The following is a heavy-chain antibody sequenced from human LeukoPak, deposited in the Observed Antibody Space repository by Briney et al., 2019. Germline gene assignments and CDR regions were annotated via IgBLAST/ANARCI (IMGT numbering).Heavy chain of an antibody. Sequence: PSETLSLTCTVSGGSISSYYWSWIRQPPGKGLEWIGYIYYSGSTNYNPSLKSRVTISVDTSKNEVSLKLSSVTVADTAVYYCAGNDFYYFDYWGQGTLVTVSS. CDR3: AGNDFYYFDY. D-gene: IGHD1-1*01. J-gene: IGHJ4*02. V-gene: IGHV4-59*08. CDR1: GGSISSYY. CDR2: IYYSGST.